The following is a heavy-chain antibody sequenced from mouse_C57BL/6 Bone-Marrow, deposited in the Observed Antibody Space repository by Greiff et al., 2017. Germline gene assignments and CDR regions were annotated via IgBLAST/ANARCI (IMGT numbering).Heavy chain of an antibody. D-gene: IGHD1-1*01. Sequence: VNVVESGPGLVQPSQSLSITCTVSGFSLTSYGVHWVRQSPGKGLEWLGVIWRGGSTDYNAAFMSRLSITKDNSKSQVFFKMNSLQADDTAIYYCAKPVGALYYAMDYWGQGTSVTVSS. CDR1: GFSLTSYG. V-gene: IGHV2-5*01. CDR2: IWRGGST. CDR3: AKPVGALYYAMDY. J-gene: IGHJ4*01.